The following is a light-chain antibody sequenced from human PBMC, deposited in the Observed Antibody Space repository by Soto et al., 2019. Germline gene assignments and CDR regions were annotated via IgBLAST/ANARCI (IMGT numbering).Light chain of an antibody. CDR1: QTITSY. J-gene: IGKJ1*01. V-gene: IGKV1-39*01. CDR2: APS. CDR3: QQSYSTPWT. Sequence: DIQMTQSPSSLSASVGDRITITCRASQTITSYLNWYQQKPGKAPKHLIYAPSSLQSGVPSRFSDSGSGTDFTLTISSLQPEDFAAYYCQQSYSTPWTFGQGTKVEIK.